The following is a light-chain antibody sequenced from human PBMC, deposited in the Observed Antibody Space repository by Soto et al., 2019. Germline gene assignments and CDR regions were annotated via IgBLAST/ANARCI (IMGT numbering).Light chain of an antibody. Sequence: EIVMTQSPATLSVSPGERATLSCRASQSVSGNLAWYQQKPGQAPRLLIYGASTRATGIPARFSGSGSGTEFSLTLSSLQSVYSAVYFCQQYNDWPPVTFGGPTKVEIK. CDR2: GAS. CDR1: QSVSGN. CDR3: QQYNDWPPVT. J-gene: IGKJ4*01. V-gene: IGKV3-15*01.